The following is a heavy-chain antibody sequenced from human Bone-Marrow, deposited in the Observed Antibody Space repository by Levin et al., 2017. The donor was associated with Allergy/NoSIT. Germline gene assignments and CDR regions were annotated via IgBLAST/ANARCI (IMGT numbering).Heavy chain of an antibody. J-gene: IGHJ4*02. CDR1: GFTFRSYT. CDR2: ISGRGDNT. Sequence: GESLKISCAASGFTFRSYTLSWVRQAPGKGLEWVSGISGRGDNTYYVDSVKGRFTISRDNFKNTVDLNMNSLTAEDTGIYYCAKSDDYIYYFDNWGQGTLVTVSS. D-gene: IGHD4-11*01. V-gene: IGHV3-23*01. CDR3: AKSDDYIYYFDN.